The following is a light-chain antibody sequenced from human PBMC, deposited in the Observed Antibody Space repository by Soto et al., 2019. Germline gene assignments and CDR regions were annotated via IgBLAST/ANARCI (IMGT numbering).Light chain of an antibody. Sequence: QSALTQPASVSGSPGQSITISCTGSTSDVGAYNYVSGYKHHPGQAPQLMIYEVSNRPSGVSNRFSGSKSGNTASLNISGLQADDEGDYYCSSKTSSSSPFVFGTGTKVTVL. CDR1: TSDVGAYNY. CDR2: EVS. J-gene: IGLJ1*01. V-gene: IGLV2-14*01. CDR3: SSKTSSSSPFV.